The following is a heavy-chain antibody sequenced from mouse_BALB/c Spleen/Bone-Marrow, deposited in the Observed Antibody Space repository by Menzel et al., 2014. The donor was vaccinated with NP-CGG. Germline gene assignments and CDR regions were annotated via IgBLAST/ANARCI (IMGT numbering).Heavy chain of an antibody. Sequence: EVQLVESGGGLVQPGGSRKLSCAASGFTFSSFGMHWVRQAPEKGLEWAAYISSGSSTIFYADTVKGRFTVSRDNPKNTLFLQMTSLRSEDTAMYFCTRGGNWDDFDSWGQGTTLTVSS. CDR3: TRGGNWDDFDS. J-gene: IGHJ2*01. CDR2: ISSGSSTI. V-gene: IGHV5-17*02. CDR1: GFTFSSFG. D-gene: IGHD4-1*01.